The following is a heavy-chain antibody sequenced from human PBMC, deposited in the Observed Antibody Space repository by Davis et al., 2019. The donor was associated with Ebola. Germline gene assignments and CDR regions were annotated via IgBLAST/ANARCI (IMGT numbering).Heavy chain of an antibody. CDR2: INPNSGGT. V-gene: IGHV1-2*04. Sequence: AASVKVSCKASGGTFSSYAISWVRQAPGQRLEWMGWINPNSGGTNYAQKFQGWVTMTRDTSISTAYMELSRLRSDDTAVYYCARGEGSSWYQPNYYYYYGMDVWGQGTTVTVSS. CDR1: GGTFSSYA. D-gene: IGHD6-13*01. J-gene: IGHJ6*02. CDR3: ARGEGSSWYQPNYYYYYGMDV.